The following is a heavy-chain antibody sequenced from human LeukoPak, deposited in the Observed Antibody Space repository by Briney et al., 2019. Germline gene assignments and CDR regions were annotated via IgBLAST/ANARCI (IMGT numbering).Heavy chain of an antibody. V-gene: IGHV3-53*01. CDR2: IFSTGST. Sequence: GGSLRLSCAASGFTVSSNYMSWVRQAPGKGLEWVSVIFSTGSTYYADSVKGRFTISRDNSKNTLYLQMNSLRAEDTAVYYCARHWYSSGWYFAFDIWGQGTMVTVSS. CDR3: ARHWYSSGWYFAFDI. D-gene: IGHD6-13*01. J-gene: IGHJ3*02. CDR1: GFTVSSNY.